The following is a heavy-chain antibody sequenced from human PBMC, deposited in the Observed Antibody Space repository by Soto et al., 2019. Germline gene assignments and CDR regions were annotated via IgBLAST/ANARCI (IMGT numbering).Heavy chain of an antibody. Sequence: GGSLRLSCAASGFTFSSYGMHWVRQAPGKGLEWVAVIWYDGSNKYYADSVKGRFTISRDNSKNTLYLQMNSLRAEDTAVYYCARGTDDDSSGYYMEDFDYWGQGTLVTVSS. V-gene: IGHV3-33*01. CDR2: IWYDGSNK. D-gene: IGHD3-22*01. CDR3: ARGTDDDSSGYYMEDFDY. J-gene: IGHJ4*02. CDR1: GFTFSSYG.